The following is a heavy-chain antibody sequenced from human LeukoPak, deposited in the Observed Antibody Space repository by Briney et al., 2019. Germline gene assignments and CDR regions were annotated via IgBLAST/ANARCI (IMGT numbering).Heavy chain of an antibody. Sequence: SGGSLRLSCAASGFTFSSYAMNWVRQPPGKGLEWVSTISVARITLYTDSVKGRLTISRDNSRNTVYLQMTSLRADDTAVYYCADYGVSGVRNNFYWGQGTLVTVSS. D-gene: IGHD3-3*01. CDR2: ISVARIT. J-gene: IGHJ4*02. V-gene: IGHV3-23*01. CDR3: ADYGVSGVRNNFY. CDR1: GFTFSSYA.